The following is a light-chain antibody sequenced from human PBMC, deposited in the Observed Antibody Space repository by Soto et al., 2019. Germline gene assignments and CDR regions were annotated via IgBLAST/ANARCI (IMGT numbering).Light chain of an antibody. CDR2: DAS. Sequence: EIVLTQSPGTLSLSPGERATLSCRASQSISSNYLAWYLQKPGQAPRLLIFDASTRATGIPGRFSGSGSGTDFTLTISRLEPEDFAVYFCQHYGNSPFTFGPGTKVDIK. CDR1: QSISSNY. J-gene: IGKJ3*01. V-gene: IGKV3-20*01. CDR3: QHYGNSPFT.